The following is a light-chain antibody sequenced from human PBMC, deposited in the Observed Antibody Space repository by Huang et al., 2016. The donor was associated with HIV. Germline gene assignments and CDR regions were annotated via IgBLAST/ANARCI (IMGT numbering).Light chain of an antibody. J-gene: IGKJ4*01. CDR3: QQYSYWPLT. CDR1: QSVRSN. CDR2: DVS. Sequence: EEVMTQSPAILSVSPGERATLSCRASQSVRSNFAWYQQKPGQAPRLLIYDVSIRATGVPARFSGSGSGTEFTLTISSLLSEDFAVYYCQQYSYWPLTFGGETKVEFK. V-gene: IGKV3-15*01.